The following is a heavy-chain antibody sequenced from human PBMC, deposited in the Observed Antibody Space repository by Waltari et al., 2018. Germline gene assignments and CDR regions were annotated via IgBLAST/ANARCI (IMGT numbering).Heavy chain of an antibody. Sequence: QLQLQESGPGLVKPSETLSLTCTVSGGSISSSSYYVGWIRPPPGKGLEWIGSIYYSGSTYYNPSLKSRVTISVDTSKNQFSLKLSSVTAADTAVYYCALIKADSSGYYFDYWGQGTLVTVSS. V-gene: IGHV4-39*01. J-gene: IGHJ4*02. CDR2: IYYSGST. CDR3: ALIKADSSGYYFDY. CDR1: GGSISSSSYY. D-gene: IGHD3-22*01.